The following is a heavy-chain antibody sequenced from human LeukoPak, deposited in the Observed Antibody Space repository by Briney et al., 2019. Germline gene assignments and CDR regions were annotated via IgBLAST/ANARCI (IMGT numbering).Heavy chain of an antibody. V-gene: IGHV3-23*01. CDR2: NSGSGDST. CDR3: AKAITSSAYSSAKY. D-gene: IGHD6-25*01. CDR1: GFTFSSYA. J-gene: IGHJ4*02. Sequence: PGGSLRLSCTTSGFTFSSYAMTWVRQAPGKGLEWVSVNSGSGDSTYHADSVKGRFTISRDNSKDTLYLQMNSLSAEDTAVYYCAKAITSSAYSSAKYWGQGTLVTVSS.